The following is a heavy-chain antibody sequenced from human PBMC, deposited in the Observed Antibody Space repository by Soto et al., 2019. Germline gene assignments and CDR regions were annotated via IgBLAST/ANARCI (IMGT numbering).Heavy chain of an antibody. J-gene: IGHJ3*02. CDR3: AKDRISHIVATSDAFDI. CDR2: ISGSGGST. V-gene: IGHV3-23*01. Sequence: GGSLRLSCAASGFTFSSYAMSWVRQAPGKGLEWVSAISGSGGSTYYADSVKGRLTISRDNSKNTLYLQMNSLRAEDTAVYYCAKDRISHIVATSDAFDIWGQGTMVTVSS. D-gene: IGHD5-12*01. CDR1: GFTFSSYA.